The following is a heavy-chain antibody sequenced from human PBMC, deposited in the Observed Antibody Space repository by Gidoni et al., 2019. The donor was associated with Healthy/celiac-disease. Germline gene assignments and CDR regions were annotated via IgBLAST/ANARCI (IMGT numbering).Heavy chain of an antibody. D-gene: IGHD6-13*01. Sequence: QVQLVESGGGVVQPGRSLRLSCAASGFTFSSYGMHWVRQAPGKGLEWVAVISYDGSNKYYADSVKGRFTISRDNSKNTLYLQMNSLRAEDTAVYYCAKDRFAGTALDYWGQGTLVTVSS. J-gene: IGHJ4*02. CDR3: AKDRFAGTALDY. V-gene: IGHV3-30*18. CDR2: ISYDGSNK. CDR1: GFTFSSYG.